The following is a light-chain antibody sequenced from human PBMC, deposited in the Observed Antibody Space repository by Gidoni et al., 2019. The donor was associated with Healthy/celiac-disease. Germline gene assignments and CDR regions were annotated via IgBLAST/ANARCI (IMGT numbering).Light chain of an antibody. V-gene: IGKV1-27*01. Sequence: DIQMNQSPSSLSASVGDRVTITCRAMQVISNYLAWYQQKPGKVPKLLIYAASTLQSGVPSRFSGSGSGTDFTLTISSRQPEDVATYYCQKYNSAALTCGPGTKVDIK. J-gene: IGKJ3*01. CDR3: QKYNSAALT. CDR2: AAS. CDR1: QVISNY.